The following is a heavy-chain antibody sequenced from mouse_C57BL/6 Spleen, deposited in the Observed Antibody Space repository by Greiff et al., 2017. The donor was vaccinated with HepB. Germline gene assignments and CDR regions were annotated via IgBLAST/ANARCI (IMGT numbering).Heavy chain of an antibody. V-gene: IGHV1-18*01. CDR2: INPNNGGT. J-gene: IGHJ4*01. Sequence: EVQLQQSGPELVKPGASVKIPCKASGYTFTDYNMDWVKQSHGKSLEWIGDINPNNGGTIYNQKFKGKATLTVDKSSSTAYMEIRSLTSEDTAVYYCARESSYNYAMDYWGQGTSVTVSS. D-gene: IGHD1-1*01. CDR1: GYTFTDYN. CDR3: ARESSYNYAMDY.